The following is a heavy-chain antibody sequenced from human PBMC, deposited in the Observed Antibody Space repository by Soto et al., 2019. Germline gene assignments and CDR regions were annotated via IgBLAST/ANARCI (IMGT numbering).Heavy chain of an antibody. J-gene: IGHJ4*02. CDR2: IYYSGST. D-gene: IGHD3-9*01. CDR1: GGSISSNSYF. CDR3: ARHFSVDHFDY. V-gene: IGHV4-39*01. Sequence: PSETLSLTCAVSGGSISSNSYFWAWIRQPPGKGLEWIGSIYYSGSTYHNPSLKSRVTISVDRSNNQFSLKLISVTAADTAVYYCARHFSVDHFDYWGQGALVTVSS.